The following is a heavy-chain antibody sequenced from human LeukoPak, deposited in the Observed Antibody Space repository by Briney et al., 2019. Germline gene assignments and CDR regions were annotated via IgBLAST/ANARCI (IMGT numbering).Heavy chain of an antibody. CDR2: ISSSSSYI. CDR1: GFTFSSYS. V-gene: IGHV3-21*01. D-gene: IGHD3-10*01. Sequence: GGSLRLSCAASGFTFSSYSMNWVRQAPGKGLEWVSSISSSSSYIYYADSVKGRFTISRDNAKNSLYLQMNSLRAEDTAVYYCARDQLLWFGELSNSFDYWGQGTLVTVSS. J-gene: IGHJ4*02. CDR3: ARDQLLWFGELSNSFDY.